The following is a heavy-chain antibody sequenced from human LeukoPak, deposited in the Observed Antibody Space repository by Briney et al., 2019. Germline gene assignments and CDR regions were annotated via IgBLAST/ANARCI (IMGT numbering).Heavy chain of an antibody. D-gene: IGHD5-18*01. Sequence: ASVKVSCKASGYTFTNYGISWVRQAPGQGLEWMGWISPYNGNINYAQKLQGRVTMTTDTSTNTAYTELRSLRSDDTAVYYCARDGYNYGLDNWGQGTLVTVSS. V-gene: IGHV1-18*01. J-gene: IGHJ4*02. CDR3: ARDGYNYGLDN. CDR2: ISPYNGNI. CDR1: GYTFTNYG.